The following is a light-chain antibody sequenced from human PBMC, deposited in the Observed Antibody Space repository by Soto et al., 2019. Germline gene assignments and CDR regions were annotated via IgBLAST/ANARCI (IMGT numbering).Light chain of an antibody. J-gene: IGLJ2*01. CDR2: EVS. CDR3: SSYAGSNNLVV. Sequence: QSALTQPPSASGSPGQSVTISCTGTSSDVGGYNYVSWYQQHPGKAPKLMIYEVSKRPSGVPDRFSGSKSGNTASLTVSGLQAEEEADYYCSSYAGSNNLVVVCGGTKLTVL. V-gene: IGLV2-8*01. CDR1: SSDVGGYNY.